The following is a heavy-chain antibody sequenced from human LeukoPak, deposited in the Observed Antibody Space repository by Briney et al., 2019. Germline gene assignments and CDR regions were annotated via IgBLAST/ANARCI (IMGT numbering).Heavy chain of an antibody. V-gene: IGHV4-39*01. J-gene: IGHJ6*02. D-gene: IGHD6-13*01. Sequence: SETLSLTCIVSGGSISSSIYYWGWLRQPPGKELEWIGNIYYSGSTYYNPSLKSRLTISVDTSKNQFSLKLSSVTAADTAMYYCARTAVGNNHYYHMDVWGQGTTVTVSS. CDR3: ARTAVGNNHYYHMDV. CDR2: IYYSGST. CDR1: GGSISSSIYY.